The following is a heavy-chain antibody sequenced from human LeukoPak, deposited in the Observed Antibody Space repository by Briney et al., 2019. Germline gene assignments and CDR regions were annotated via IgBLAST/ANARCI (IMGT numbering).Heavy chain of an antibody. CDR2: IYYRGST. V-gene: IGHV4-59*01. J-gene: IGHJ2*01. CDR3: AGGGYTTGGYWYLDL. Sequence: SETLSLTCTVSGGSISTYYWSWIRQPPGKGLQWIGYIYYRGSTNYNPSLKSRVTISVDTSKNQFSLQLSSVTAADTAVYYCAGGGYTTGGYWYLDLWGRGTLVTVSS. D-gene: IGHD4-17*01. CDR1: GGSISTYY.